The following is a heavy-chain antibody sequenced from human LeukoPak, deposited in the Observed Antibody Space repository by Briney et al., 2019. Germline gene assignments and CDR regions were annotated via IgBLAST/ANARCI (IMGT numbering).Heavy chain of an antibody. J-gene: IGHJ4*02. V-gene: IGHV3-11*06. Sequence: KTGRSLRLSCAASGFTFSDYYMSWIRQAPGKGLEWVSYISSSSSYTNYADSVKGRFTISRDNAKNSLYLQMNSLRAEDTAVYYCARTYYDILLLDYWGQGTLVTVSS. D-gene: IGHD3-9*01. CDR2: ISSSSSYT. CDR3: ARTYYDILLLDY. CDR1: GFTFSDYY.